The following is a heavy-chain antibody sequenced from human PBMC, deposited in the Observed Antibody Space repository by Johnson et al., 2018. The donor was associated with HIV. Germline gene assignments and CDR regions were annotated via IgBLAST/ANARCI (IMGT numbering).Heavy chain of an antibody. J-gene: IGHJ3*02. CDR1: GFTFSDYY. D-gene: IGHD2/OR15-2a*01. CDR2: IRGGRAGT. CDR3: TTDHYFLDALDI. V-gene: IGHV3-11*04. Sequence: QVQLVESGGGLVKPGGSLRLSCVGSGFTFSDYYMSWVRQAPGTGLEWIAYIRGGRAGTFYADSVKGRFTISRDNGNKVVYLQLDSLRAEDTAVYYCTTDHYFLDALDIWGQGTMVTVSS.